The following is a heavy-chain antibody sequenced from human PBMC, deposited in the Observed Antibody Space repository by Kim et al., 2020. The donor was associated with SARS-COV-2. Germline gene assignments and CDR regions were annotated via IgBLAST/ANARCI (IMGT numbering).Heavy chain of an antibody. D-gene: IGHD6-13*01. CDR1: GGTFSSYA. Sequence: SVKVSCKASGGTFSSYAISWVRQAPGQRLEWMGGIIPIFGTANYAQKFQGRVTITADESTSTAYMELSSLRSEDTAVYYCARERELAAAGTGYYGMDVWGQRTTIAVSS. CDR2: IIPIFGTA. CDR3: ARERELAAAGTGYYGMDV. V-gene: IGHV1-69*13. J-gene: IGHJ6*02.